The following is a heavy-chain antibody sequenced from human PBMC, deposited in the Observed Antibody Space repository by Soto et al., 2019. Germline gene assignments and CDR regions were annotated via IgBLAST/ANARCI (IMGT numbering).Heavy chain of an antibody. CDR1: GGSISGYY. Sequence: QVQLQESGPGLVKPSETLSLTCTVSGGSISGYYWSWIRQSPGKGLEWIGYIYYSGSTNYNPSLKSRVTISVDTSKNQFSLKLSSVTAADTAVYFCARVGSIVPHYYYYYRDVWGKGTTVTVSS. CDR3: ARVGSIVPHYYYYYRDV. J-gene: IGHJ6*03. D-gene: IGHD1-26*01. V-gene: IGHV4-59*01. CDR2: IYYSGST.